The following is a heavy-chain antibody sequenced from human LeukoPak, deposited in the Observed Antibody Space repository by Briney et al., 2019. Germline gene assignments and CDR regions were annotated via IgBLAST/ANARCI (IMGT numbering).Heavy chain of an antibody. CDR3: AVCIAAAPTKNAFDI. J-gene: IGHJ3*02. CDR2: IIPIFGTA. D-gene: IGHD6-25*01. CDR1: GGTFSSYA. V-gene: IGHV1-69*05. Sequence: SVKVSCKASGGTFSSYAISWVRQAPGQGLEWMGRIIPIFGTANYAQKFQGRVTITTDESTSTAYMELSSLGSEDTAVYYCAVCIAAAPTKNAFDIWGQGTMVTVSS.